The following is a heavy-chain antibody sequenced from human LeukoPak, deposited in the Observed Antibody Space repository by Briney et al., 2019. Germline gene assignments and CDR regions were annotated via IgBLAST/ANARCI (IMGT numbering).Heavy chain of an antibody. J-gene: IGHJ4*02. V-gene: IGHV3-74*01. CDR2: INSDGSST. CDR1: GFTFSRLW. Sequence: GGSLRLSCAASGFTFSRLWMHWVRQAPGKGLVWVSRINSDGSSTSYADSVKGRFTISRDNAKNTLYLQMNSLRAEDTAVYYCAGGEYDFWSGYYLGGLYWGQGTLVTVSS. CDR3: AGGEYDFWSGYYLGGLY. D-gene: IGHD3-3*01.